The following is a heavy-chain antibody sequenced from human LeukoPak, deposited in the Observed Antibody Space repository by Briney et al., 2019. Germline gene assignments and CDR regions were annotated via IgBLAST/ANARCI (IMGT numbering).Heavy chain of an antibody. CDR3: ARVEVVALTFDY. D-gene: IGHD2-15*01. CDR1: GGSISSGDYY. V-gene: IGHV4-30-4*01. Sequence: SETLSLTCTVSGGSISSGDYYWSWIRQPPGKGLEWIVYIYYSGSTYYNPSLKSRVTISVDTSKNQFSLKLSSLTAADTAVYYCARVEVVALTFDYWGQGTLVTVSS. J-gene: IGHJ4*02. CDR2: IYYSGST.